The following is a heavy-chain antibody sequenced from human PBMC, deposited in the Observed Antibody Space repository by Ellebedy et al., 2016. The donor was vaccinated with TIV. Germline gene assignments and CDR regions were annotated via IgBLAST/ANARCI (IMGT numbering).Heavy chain of an antibody. CDR3: ATGGSGYYSIDY. J-gene: IGHJ4*02. Sequence: AASVKVSCKVSGYSLTDFPMHWARQAPGKGLEWLGSFDPEDDKTIYAQKVQGRVTMTEDTSTDTAYMELSSLRSEDTAVYYCATGGSGYYSIDYWGQGTLVTVSS. V-gene: IGHV1-24*01. CDR2: FDPEDDKT. D-gene: IGHD3-3*01. CDR1: GYSLTDFP.